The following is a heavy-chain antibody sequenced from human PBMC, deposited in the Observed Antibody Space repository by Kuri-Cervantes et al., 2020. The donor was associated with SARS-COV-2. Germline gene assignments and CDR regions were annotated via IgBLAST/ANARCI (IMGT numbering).Heavy chain of an antibody. D-gene: IGHD6-13*01. CDR3: ARGGSSSSWLGAAFDI. Sequence: GESLKISCAASGFTFSSYSMNWVRQAPGKGLEWVSSISSSSSYIYYADSVKGRFTISRDNAKNSLYLQMNSLRAEDTAVYYCARGGSSSSWLGAAFDIWGQGTMVTVSS. J-gene: IGHJ3*02. CDR2: ISSSSSYI. V-gene: IGHV3-21*04. CDR1: GFTFSSYS.